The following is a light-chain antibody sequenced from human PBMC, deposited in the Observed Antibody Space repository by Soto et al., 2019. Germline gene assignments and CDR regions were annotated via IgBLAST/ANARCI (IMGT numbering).Light chain of an antibody. Sequence: QSALTQPASVSGSPGQSITISCAGTSRDVGSYNFVSWYQQHPGRAPKLMIYEVTKRPSGVSSRFSGSKSGKTASLTISGLQAEDEADYYCCSYAGTSSYVFGTGTKVTVL. J-gene: IGLJ1*01. CDR1: SRDVGSYNF. CDR2: EVT. CDR3: CSYAGTSSYV. V-gene: IGLV2-23*02.